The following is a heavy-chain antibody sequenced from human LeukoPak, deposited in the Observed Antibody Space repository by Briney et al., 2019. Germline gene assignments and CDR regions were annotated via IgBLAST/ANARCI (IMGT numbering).Heavy chain of an antibody. Sequence: GGSLRLSCAASGFTFSSYAMSWVRQAPGKGLEWVSAISGSGGSTYYADSVKGRFTISRDNSKNTLYLQMNSLRAEDTAVYYCAKGSHDYGNGDYYFDYWGQGTLVTVSS. CDR1: GFTFSSYA. V-gene: IGHV3-23*01. CDR2: ISGSGGST. J-gene: IGHJ4*02. CDR3: AKGSHDYGNGDYYFDY. D-gene: IGHD4-17*01.